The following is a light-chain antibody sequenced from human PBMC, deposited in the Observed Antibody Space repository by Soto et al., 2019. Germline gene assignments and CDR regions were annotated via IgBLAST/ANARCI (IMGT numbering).Light chain of an antibody. CDR1: KIGSKS. CDR3: QVWDTSSDHYV. V-gene: IGLV3-21*02. J-gene: IGLJ1*01. Sequence: SYELTQPPSVSVAPGQPSSISCLLDKIGSKSVHWYQQMPGQAPLLVVYDDTDRPSGVPERFSGSNSGNTATLTISRVEAGDEAVYYCQVWDTSSDHYVFGTGTKVTVL. CDR2: DDT.